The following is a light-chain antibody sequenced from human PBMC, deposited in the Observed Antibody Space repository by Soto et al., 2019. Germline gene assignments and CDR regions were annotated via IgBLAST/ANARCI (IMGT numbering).Light chain of an antibody. J-gene: IGKJ1*01. CDR3: QQYGDSPET. Sequence: EIVLTQSRGTLSLSPGETVTLSCRASQTITSSYLAWYQQKPGQAPRLLIYGASSRATDIPDRFSASGSGTDFTLTINRLEPEDFAVYYCQQYGDSPETFGQGTKVDIK. CDR1: QTITSSY. CDR2: GAS. V-gene: IGKV3-20*01.